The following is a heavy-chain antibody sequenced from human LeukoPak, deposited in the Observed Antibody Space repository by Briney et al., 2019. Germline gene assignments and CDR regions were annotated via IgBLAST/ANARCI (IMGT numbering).Heavy chain of an antibody. D-gene: IGHD3-9*01. V-gene: IGHV3-11*06. CDR3: ARGHYDILTGYFPFDY. J-gene: IGHJ4*02. Sequence: GGSLRLSCAASGFTFSDYYMSWIRQAPGKGLEWVSYISSSSSYTNYADSVKGRFTISRDNAKNSLYLQMNSLRAEDTAAYYCARGHYDILTGYFPFDYWGQGTLVTVSS. CDR2: ISSSSSYT. CDR1: GFTFSDYY.